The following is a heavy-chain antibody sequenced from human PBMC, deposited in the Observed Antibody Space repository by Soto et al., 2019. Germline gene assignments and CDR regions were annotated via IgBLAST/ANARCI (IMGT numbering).Heavy chain of an antibody. CDR2: IYYSGST. Sequence: QVQLQQSGPGLVRPSETLSLTCTVSGDSMNSYYWSWIRQPPGKGLEWVGYIYYSGSTHYNPSLKSRITISLDTSKKQFSLRVTSVTAADSAIYYCARVGAASRNYYYYGVVVWGQGTTVTVSS. J-gene: IGHJ6*02. V-gene: IGHV4-59*01. CDR1: GDSMNSYY. CDR3: ARVGAASRNYYYYGVVV. D-gene: IGHD1-26*01.